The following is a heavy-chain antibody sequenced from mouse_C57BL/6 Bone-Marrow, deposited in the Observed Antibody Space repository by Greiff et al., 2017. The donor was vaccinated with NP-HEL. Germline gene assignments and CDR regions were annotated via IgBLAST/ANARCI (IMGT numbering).Heavy chain of an antibody. Sequence: EVQRVESGAELVRPGASVKLSCTASGFNIKDYYMHWVKQRPEQGLEWIGRIDPEDGDTEYAPKFQGKATMTAVTSSNTAYLQLSSLTSEDTAVYYCTTGVRLGRYFDYWGQGTTLTVSS. CDR1: GFNIKDYY. CDR3: TTGVRLGRYFDY. J-gene: IGHJ2*01. V-gene: IGHV14-1*01. D-gene: IGHD4-1*01. CDR2: IDPEDGDT.